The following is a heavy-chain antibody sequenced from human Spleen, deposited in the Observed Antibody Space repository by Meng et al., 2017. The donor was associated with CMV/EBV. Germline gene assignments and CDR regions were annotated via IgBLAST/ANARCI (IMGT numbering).Heavy chain of an antibody. Sequence: GESLKISCAASGFTFSSYAMHWVRQAPGKGLEWVAVISYDGSNKYYADSVKGRFTISRDNSKNTLYLQMNSLRAEDTAVYYCARDIVVVVAADLKYYYGMDVWGQGTTVTVSS. CDR1: GFTFSSYA. CDR3: ARDIVVVVAADLKYYYGMDV. CDR2: ISYDGSNK. J-gene: IGHJ6*02. V-gene: IGHV3-30-3*01. D-gene: IGHD2-15*01.